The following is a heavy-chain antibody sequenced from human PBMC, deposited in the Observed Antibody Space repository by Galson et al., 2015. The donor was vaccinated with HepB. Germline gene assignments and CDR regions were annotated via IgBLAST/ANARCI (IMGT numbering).Heavy chain of an antibody. CDR2: IKQDGSSK. CDR1: GFTFSSYW. J-gene: IGHJ6*02. V-gene: IGHV3-7*03. Sequence: SLRLSCAASGFTFSSYWMNWVRQAPGKGLEWVAHIKQDGSSKYYVDSVKGRFANPRDNAKDSVYLQLDSLRAEDTAVYYCARRISLVRGIITKPDYYYGMDVWGQGTTVTV. D-gene: IGHD3-10*01. CDR3: ARRISLVRGIITKPDYYYGMDV.